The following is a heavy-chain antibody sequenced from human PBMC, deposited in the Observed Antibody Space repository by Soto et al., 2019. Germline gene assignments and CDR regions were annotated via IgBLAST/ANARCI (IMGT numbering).Heavy chain of an antibody. Sequence: GESLKISCAASGFTFSGSAMHWVRQASGKGLEWVGRIRSKANSYATAYAASVKGRFTISRDDSKNTAYLQMNSLKTEDTAVYYCTRHRERVVAASGTYAFDIWGQGTMVTVSS. CDR1: GFTFSGSA. CDR3: TRHRERVVAASGTYAFDI. D-gene: IGHD3-22*01. J-gene: IGHJ3*02. V-gene: IGHV3-73*01. CDR2: IRSKANSYAT.